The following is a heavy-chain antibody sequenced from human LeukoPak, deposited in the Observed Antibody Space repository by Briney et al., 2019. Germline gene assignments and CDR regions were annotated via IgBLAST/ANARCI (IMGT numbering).Heavy chain of an antibody. CDR3: AREDSGEWLGLYFQH. V-gene: IGHV1-2*02. Sequence: GASVKVSCKASGHTFTGYYMHWVRQAPGQGLEWMGWINPNSGGTNYAQKFQGRVTMTRDTSISTAYMELSRLRSDDTAVYYCAREDSGEWLGLYFQHWGQGTLVTVSS. CDR1: GHTFTGYY. J-gene: IGHJ1*01. D-gene: IGHD3-3*01. CDR2: INPNSGGT.